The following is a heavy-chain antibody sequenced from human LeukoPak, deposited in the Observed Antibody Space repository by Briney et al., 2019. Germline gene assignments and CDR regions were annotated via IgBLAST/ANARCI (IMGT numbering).Heavy chain of an antibody. CDR2: INPNSGGT. CDR1: GYTFTSYA. Sequence: ASVKVSCKASGYTFTSYAMNWVRQAPGQGLEWMGWINPNSGGTNYAQKFQGWVTMTRDTSISTAYMELSRLRSDDTAVYYCARSGSYHDFQHWGQGTLVTVSS. CDR3: ARSGSYHDFQH. D-gene: IGHD1-26*01. V-gene: IGHV1-2*04. J-gene: IGHJ1*01.